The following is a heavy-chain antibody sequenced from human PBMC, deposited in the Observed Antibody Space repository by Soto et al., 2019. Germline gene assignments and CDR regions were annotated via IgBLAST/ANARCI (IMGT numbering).Heavy chain of an antibody. J-gene: IGHJ6*02. V-gene: IGHV1-18*01. CDR3: ARSEETHNDVLTGLDLYYYYLGMDV. CDR2: ISAYNGNT. D-gene: IGHD3-9*01. CDR1: GYTFTSYG. Sequence: ASVKVSCKASGYTFTSYGISWVRQAPGQGLEWMGWISAYNGNTNYAQKLQGRVTMTTDTSADTAYMEVSSLRSEDTAVYYCARSEETHNDVLTGLDLYYYYLGMDVWGQGTSVTVSS.